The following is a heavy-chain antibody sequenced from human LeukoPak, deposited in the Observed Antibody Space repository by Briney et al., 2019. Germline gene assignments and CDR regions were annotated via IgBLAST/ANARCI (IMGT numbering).Heavy chain of an antibody. CDR3: ARDPYCTNGVCYPSDFPRFDY. D-gene: IGHD2-8*01. CDR1: GYTFIAYY. Sequence: GASVKVSCKVSGYTFIAYYIHWVRQAPGQGLEWMGWISAYNGNTNYAQKLQGRVTMTTDTSTSTAYMELRSLRSDDTAVYYCARDPYCTNGVCYPSDFPRFDYWGQGTLVTVSS. V-gene: IGHV1-18*01. CDR2: ISAYNGNT. J-gene: IGHJ4*02.